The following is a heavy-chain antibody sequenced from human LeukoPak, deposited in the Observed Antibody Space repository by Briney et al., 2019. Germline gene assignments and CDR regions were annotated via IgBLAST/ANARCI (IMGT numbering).Heavy chain of an antibody. V-gene: IGHV3-23*01. CDR3: ANILPGIAVAGHDAFDI. D-gene: IGHD6-19*01. CDR1: GFTFSSYA. Sequence: GGSLRLSCAASGFTFSSYAMSWVRQAPGKGLEWASAISGSGGSTYYADSVKGRFTISRDNSKNTLYLQMNSLRAEDTAVYYCANILPGIAVAGHDAFDIWGQGTMVTVSS. J-gene: IGHJ3*02. CDR2: ISGSGGST.